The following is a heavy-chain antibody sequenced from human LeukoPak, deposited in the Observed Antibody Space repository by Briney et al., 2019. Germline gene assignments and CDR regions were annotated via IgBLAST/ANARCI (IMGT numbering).Heavy chain of an antibody. CDR2: IRPDGSST. D-gene: IGHD1-26*01. J-gene: IGHJ4*02. CDR1: GFTFNTYW. CDR3: AAGRSGSNGLWNF. Sequence: GGSLRLSCAASGFTFNTYWMHWVRQAPRKGLLWVSRIRPDGSSTNYADAVKGRFTISRDNAKNTVYLQMNSLRVEDTAVYYCAAGRSGSNGLWNFWGQGTLVTVSS. V-gene: IGHV3-74*01.